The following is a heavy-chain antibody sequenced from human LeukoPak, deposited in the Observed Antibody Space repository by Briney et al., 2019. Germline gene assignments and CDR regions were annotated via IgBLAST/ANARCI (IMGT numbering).Heavy chain of an antibody. J-gene: IGHJ5*02. CDR3: ARITYDFWSGYYMPDDP. CDR1: GYTFTSYG. CDR2: ISIYNGNT. Sequence: ASVKVSCKASGYTFTSYGISWVRQAPGQGLEWMGWISIYNGNTDYAQKLRGRVTMTTDTSTSTAYLELRGLRSDDTAVYYCARITYDFWSGYYMPDDPWGQGALVTVSS. V-gene: IGHV1-18*01. D-gene: IGHD3-3*01.